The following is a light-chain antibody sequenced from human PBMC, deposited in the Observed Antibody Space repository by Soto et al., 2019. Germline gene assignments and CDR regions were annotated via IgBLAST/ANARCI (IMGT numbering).Light chain of an antibody. CDR3: QSHDSSLSAHVV. CDR2: GNS. V-gene: IGLV1-40*01. CDR1: SSNIGAGYD. J-gene: IGLJ2*01. Sequence: QSVLTQPPSVSGAPGQRVTISCTGSSSNIGAGYDVHWYQQLPGTAPKLLIYGNSNRPSGVPDRFSGSKSGTSASLAITGLQAEDEAHYYCQSHDSSLSAHVVFGGGTKVTVL.